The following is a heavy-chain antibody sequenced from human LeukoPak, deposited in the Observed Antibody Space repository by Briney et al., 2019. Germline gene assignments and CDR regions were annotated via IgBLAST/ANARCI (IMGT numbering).Heavy chain of an antibody. Sequence: ASVKVSCKASGYTFTSYYMHWVRQAPGQGLEWMGIINSSGGSTSYAQKFQGRVTMTRDMSTSTVYMELSSLRSEDTAVYYCATLMGGSVAFDYWGQGTLVTVSS. CDR1: GYTFTSYY. CDR2: INSSGGST. CDR3: ATLMGGSVAFDY. J-gene: IGHJ4*02. V-gene: IGHV1-46*01. D-gene: IGHD3-10*01.